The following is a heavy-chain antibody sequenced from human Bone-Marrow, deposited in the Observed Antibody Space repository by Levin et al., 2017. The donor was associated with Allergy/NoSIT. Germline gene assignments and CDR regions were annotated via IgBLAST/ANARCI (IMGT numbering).Heavy chain of an antibody. V-gene: IGHV3-72*01. Sequence: GGSLRLSCAASGFTFSDHYMDWVRQAPGKGLEWVGRIRNKANSYSTVYAASVKGRFTISRDDSKNSLYLQVNSLKTEDTAVYYCACNTAWDHDAFDFWGQGTMVTVSS. CDR2: IRNKANSYST. CDR1: GFTFSDHY. D-gene: IGHD5-18*01. CDR3: ACNTAWDHDAFDF. J-gene: IGHJ3*01.